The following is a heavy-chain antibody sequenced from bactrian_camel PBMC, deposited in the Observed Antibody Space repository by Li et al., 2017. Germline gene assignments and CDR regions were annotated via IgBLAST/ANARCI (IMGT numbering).Heavy chain of an antibody. J-gene: IGHJ4*01. CDR1: GFTW. D-gene: IGHD1*01. V-gene: IGHV3S1*01. CDR2: INGGGGTT. Sequence: PLVESGGGLVQPGGSLRLSCVASGFTWWYWVRQAPGKGLEWVSSINGGGGTTYYADSVKGRFTISRDDAKYTLYLQMNDLKTEDSGVYYCATGNGGRSFPTSYLHWGQGTQVTVS. CDR3: ATGNGGRSFPTSYLH.